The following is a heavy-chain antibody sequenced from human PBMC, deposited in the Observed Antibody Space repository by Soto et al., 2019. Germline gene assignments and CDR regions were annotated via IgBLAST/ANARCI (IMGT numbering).Heavy chain of an antibody. CDR1: GGSFSGYY. J-gene: IGHJ6*02. CDR3: ARDVDTAMVEPAYYYYGMDV. CDR2: INHSGST. V-gene: IGHV4-34*01. D-gene: IGHD5-18*01. Sequence: SETLSLTCAVYGGSFSGYYWSWIRQPPGKGLEWIGEINHSGSTNYNPSLKSRVTISVDTSKNQFSLKLSSVTAADTAVYYCARDVDTAMVEPAYYYYGMDVWGQGITVTVSS.